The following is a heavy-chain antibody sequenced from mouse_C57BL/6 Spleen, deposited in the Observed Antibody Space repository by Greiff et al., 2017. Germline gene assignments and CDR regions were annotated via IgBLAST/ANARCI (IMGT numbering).Heavy chain of an antibody. Sequence: EVKLMESGGGLVKPGGSLKFSCAASGFTFRDYGMHWVRQAPEEGLEWVAYIGSGSSNIYYAETVKGRSTISRDNATNTLFLQMTSLRSEVTDRYYCARALEYAMDYWGQGTSVTVSS. J-gene: IGHJ4*01. V-gene: IGHV5-17*01. CDR3: ARALEYAMDY. CDR1: GFTFRDYG. CDR2: IGSGSSNI.